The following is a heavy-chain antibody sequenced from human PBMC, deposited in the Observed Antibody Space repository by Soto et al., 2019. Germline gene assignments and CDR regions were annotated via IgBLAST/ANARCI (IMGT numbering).Heavy chain of an antibody. Sequence: GSLRLSCAASGFTFSSYAMSWVRQAPGKGLEWVSTLSGSGGSTYYADSVKGRFTISRDNSKNTLYLHMNSLRAEDTAVYYCAKDTVPVATPWFDPWGQGTLVTVAS. J-gene: IGHJ5*02. CDR3: AKDTVPVATPWFDP. V-gene: IGHV3-23*01. D-gene: IGHD2-2*01. CDR1: GFTFSSYA. CDR2: LSGSGGST.